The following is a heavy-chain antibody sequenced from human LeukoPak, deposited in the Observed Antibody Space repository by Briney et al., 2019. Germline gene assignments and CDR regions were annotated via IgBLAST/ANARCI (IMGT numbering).Heavy chain of an antibody. D-gene: IGHD3-10*01. CDR2: INPNSGGT. V-gene: IGHV1-2*02. CDR3: ARDRGQEGFEY. Sequence: GASVKVSCKASGYTFTGCYMHWVRQAPGQGLEWMGWINPNSGGTKYAQKFQGRVTMTRDPSISTAYMELSRLRSGDTAVYYCARDRGQEGFEYWGQGTLVTVSS. CDR1: GYTFTGCY. J-gene: IGHJ4*02.